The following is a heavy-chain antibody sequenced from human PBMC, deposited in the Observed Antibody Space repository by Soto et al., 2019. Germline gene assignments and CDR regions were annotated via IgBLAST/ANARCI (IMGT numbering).Heavy chain of an antibody. J-gene: IGHJ4*02. CDR1: GGSISSSSYY. CDR2: IYYTGSA. CDR3: ARNKALSGSSYGYYFDY. V-gene: IGHV4-39*01. Sequence: SETLSLTCTVSGGSISSSSYYWAWIRQPPGKGLEWIGSIYYTGSAYYTPSLKSRVTISVDTSKNQFSLKLSSVTAADTAVYYCARNKALSGSSYGYYFDYWGQGALVTVSS. D-gene: IGHD5-18*01.